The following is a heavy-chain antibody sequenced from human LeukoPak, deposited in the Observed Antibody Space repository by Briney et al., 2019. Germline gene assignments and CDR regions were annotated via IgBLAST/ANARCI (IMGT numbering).Heavy chain of an antibody. Sequence: ASVKVSCKASGYTFTSYAMHWVRQAPGQRLEWMGWINAGNGNTKYSQEFQGRVTMTRDTSISTAYMELSRLRSDDTAVYYCARTQGVDYYGSGSYYTFDYWGQGTLVTVSS. D-gene: IGHD3-10*01. CDR3: ARTQGVDYYGSGSYYTFDY. CDR1: GYTFTSYA. J-gene: IGHJ4*02. CDR2: INAGNGNT. V-gene: IGHV1-3*01.